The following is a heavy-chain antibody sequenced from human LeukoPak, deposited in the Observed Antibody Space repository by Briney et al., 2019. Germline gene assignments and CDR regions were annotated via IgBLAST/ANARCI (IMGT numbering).Heavy chain of an antibody. V-gene: IGHV4-39*07. J-gene: IGHJ4*02. CDR2: IYYSGST. D-gene: IGHD2-2*02. CDR3: ATPDCSSTSCYRYYFDY. Sequence: PSETLSLTCTVSGGSISSSSYYWGWIRQPPGKGLEWIGSIYYSGSTYYNPSLKSRVTMSVDTSKNQFSLKLSSVTAADTAVYYCATPDCSSTSCYRYYFDYWGQGTLVTVSS. CDR1: GGSISSSSYY.